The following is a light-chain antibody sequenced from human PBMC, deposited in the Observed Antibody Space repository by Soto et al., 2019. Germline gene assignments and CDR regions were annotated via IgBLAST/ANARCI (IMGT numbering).Light chain of an antibody. CDR1: SSDVGSYNL. J-gene: IGLJ7*01. Sequence: QSALTQSASVSGSPGQSITISCTGTSSDVGSYNLVSWYQQHPGSAPKLMIFEGNKRPSGIPTRFSGSKSGNTASLTISGLQAEDEADYYCCSYATGDSAVFGGGTQLTVL. CDR2: EGN. V-gene: IGLV2-23*01. CDR3: CSYATGDSAV.